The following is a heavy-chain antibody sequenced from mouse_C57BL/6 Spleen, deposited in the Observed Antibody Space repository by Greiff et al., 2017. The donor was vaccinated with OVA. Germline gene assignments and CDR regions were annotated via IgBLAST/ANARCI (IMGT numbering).Heavy chain of an antibody. J-gene: IGHJ4*01. CDR2: IDPSDSET. Sequence: QVQLQQSGAELVRPGSSVKLSCKASGYTFTSYWMHWVKQRPIQGLEWIGNIDPSDSETHYNQKFKDKATLTVDKSSSTAYMQLSSLTSEDSAVYYCAREDKGGAMDYWGQGTSVTVSS. CDR3: AREDKGGAMDY. D-gene: IGHD3-3*01. CDR1: GYTFTSYW. V-gene: IGHV1-52*01.